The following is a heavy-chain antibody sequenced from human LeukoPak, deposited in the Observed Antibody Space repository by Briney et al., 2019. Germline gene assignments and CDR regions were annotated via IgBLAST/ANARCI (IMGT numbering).Heavy chain of an antibody. CDR3: ARYSMELDYYYYYYMDV. CDR2: IYYSGST. CDR1: GGSISSYY. D-gene: IGHD4/OR15-4a*01. Sequence: PSETLSLTCTVSGGSISSYYWSRIRQPPGKGLGWIGYIYYSGSTNYNPSRKSRVTISVDTSKNQFSLKLSSVTAADTAVYYCARYSMELDYYYYYYMDVWGKGTTVTVSS. V-gene: IGHV4-59*01. J-gene: IGHJ6*03.